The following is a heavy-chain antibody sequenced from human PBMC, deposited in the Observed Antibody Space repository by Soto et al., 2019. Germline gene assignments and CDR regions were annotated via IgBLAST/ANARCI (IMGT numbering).Heavy chain of an antibody. J-gene: IGHJ4*02. Sequence: SVKVSCKASGFTFTSSAVQWVRQARGQRLEWIGWIVVGSGNTNYAQKFQERVTITRDMSTSTAYMELSSLRSEDTAVYYCAAFKIRGPTPFDYWGQGTLVTVSS. CDR1: GFTFTSSA. CDR2: IVVGSGNT. V-gene: IGHV1-58*01. CDR3: AAFKIRGPTPFDY. D-gene: IGHD3-16*01.